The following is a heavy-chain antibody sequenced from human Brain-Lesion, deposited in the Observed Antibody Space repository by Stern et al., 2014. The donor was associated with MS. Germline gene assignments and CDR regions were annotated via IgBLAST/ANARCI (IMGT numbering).Heavy chain of an antibody. CDR1: GFTFGSCA. V-gene: IGHV3-30*18. D-gene: IGHD2/OR15-2a*01. Sequence: MQLVESGGGVVQPGRPLRLSCVASGFTFGSCAMHWVRQAPGKGREWVAGVSYDGSNKYYADSVKGRFTISRDNSRNTLYMQMSSLRPEDTAVYYCAKDRQYLTYFFDHWGQGSLVTVSS. J-gene: IGHJ5*02. CDR2: VSYDGSNK. CDR3: AKDRQYLTYFFDH.